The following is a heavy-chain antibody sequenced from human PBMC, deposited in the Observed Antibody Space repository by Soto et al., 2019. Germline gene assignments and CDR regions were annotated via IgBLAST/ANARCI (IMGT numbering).Heavy chain of an antibody. CDR2: IIPIFGTA. J-gene: IGHJ6*02. CDR3: ARDRGGSSSWYVDYYYYGMDV. V-gene: IGHV1-69*13. D-gene: IGHD6-13*01. CDR1: GGTFSSYA. Sequence: SVKVSCKASGGTFSSYAISWVRQAPGQGLEWMGGIIPIFGTANYAQKFQGRVTITADESTSTAYMELSSLRSEDTAVYYCARDRGGSSSWYVDYYYYGMDVWGQGTTVTVSS.